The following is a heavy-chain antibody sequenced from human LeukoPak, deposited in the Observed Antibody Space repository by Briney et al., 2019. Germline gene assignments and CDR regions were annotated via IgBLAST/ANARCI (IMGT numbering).Heavy chain of an antibody. J-gene: IGHJ6*04. Sequence: SQTLSLTCTVSGGSISSGSYYWSWIRQPAGKGLEWIGRIYTSGSTNYNPSLKSRVTISVDTSKNQFSLKLSSVTAADTAVYYCARDLRYYYDSSGYLDVWGKGTTVTISS. CDR1: GGSISSGSYY. CDR2: IYTSGST. D-gene: IGHD3-22*01. CDR3: ARDLRYYYDSSGYLDV. V-gene: IGHV4-61*02.